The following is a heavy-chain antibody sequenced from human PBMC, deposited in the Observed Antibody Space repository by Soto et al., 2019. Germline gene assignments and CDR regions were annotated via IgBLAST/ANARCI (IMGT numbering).Heavy chain of an antibody. CDR3: AHRHAAAAVLDY. J-gene: IGHJ4*02. CDR1: GFSLSTTGVG. CDR2: TSSDDAK. V-gene: IGHV2-5*02. Sequence: GSGPTLVNPTQTLTLTCTFSGFSLSTTGVGVDWLRQPPGKALEWLAFTSSDDAKRYSPSLRSRLTITKDTSNDQVVLTMTNMDPVDTATYFCAHRHAAAAVLDYWGQGAFVIGSS. D-gene: IGHD6-13*01.